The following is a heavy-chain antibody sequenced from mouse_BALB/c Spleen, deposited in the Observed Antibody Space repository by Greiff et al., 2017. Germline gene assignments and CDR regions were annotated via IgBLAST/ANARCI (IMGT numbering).Heavy chain of an antibody. CDR2: IRNKANGYTT. D-gene: IGHD2-2*01. CDR1: GFTFTDYY. V-gene: IGHV7-3*02. J-gene: IGHJ1*01. CDR3: ARDKGYDGGHSYFDV. Sequence: EVQLVESGGGLVQPGGSLRLSCATSGFTFTDYYMSWVRQPPGKALEWLGFIRNKANGYTTEYSASVKGRFTISRDNSQSILYLQMNTLRAEDSATYYCARDKGYDGGHSYFDVWGAGTTVTVSS.